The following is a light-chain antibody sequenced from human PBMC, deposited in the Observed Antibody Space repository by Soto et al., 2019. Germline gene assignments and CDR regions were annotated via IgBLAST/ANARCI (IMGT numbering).Light chain of an antibody. CDR1: QSVSSNY. J-gene: IGKJ5*01. CDR3: QQYGSSPIT. Sequence: EIVLTQSPGTLSFSPGDRXXLXXXXSQSVSSNYLAWYQQKPGQVPRLFIYGASRRATGIPDRFSGSGSGTDFTLTISGLEPEDFAVYYCQQYGSSPITFGQGTRLEIK. CDR2: GAS. V-gene: IGKV3-20*01.